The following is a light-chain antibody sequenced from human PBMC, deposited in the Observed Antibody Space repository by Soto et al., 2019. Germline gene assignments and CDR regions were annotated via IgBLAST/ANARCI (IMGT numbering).Light chain of an antibody. Sequence: QSALTQPPSASGSPGQSVTISCTGTSSDVGGFNLVSWYQHHPGKAPKLMIYEVTKRPSGVPDRFSGSKSGNTASLTVSGLQTEDEADYYCGTWDSSLRGVFGTGTKLTVL. J-gene: IGLJ1*01. CDR1: SSDVGGFNL. CDR3: GTWDSSLRGV. CDR2: EVT. V-gene: IGLV2-8*01.